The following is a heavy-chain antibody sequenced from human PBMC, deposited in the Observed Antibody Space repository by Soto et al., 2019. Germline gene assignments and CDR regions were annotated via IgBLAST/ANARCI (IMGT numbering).Heavy chain of an antibody. CDR2: ISSSGSTI. J-gene: IGHJ4*02. CDR1: GFTFSDYY. D-gene: IGHD3-3*01. CDR3: ARISYDFWSGYKAIGVSPPTPDY. V-gene: IGHV3-11*01. Sequence: PGGSLRLSCAASGFTFSDYYMSWIRQAPGKGLEWVSYISSSGSTIYYADSVKGRFTISRDNAKNSLYLQMNSLRAEDTAVYYCARISYDFWSGYKAIGVSPPTPDYWGQGTLVTVSS.